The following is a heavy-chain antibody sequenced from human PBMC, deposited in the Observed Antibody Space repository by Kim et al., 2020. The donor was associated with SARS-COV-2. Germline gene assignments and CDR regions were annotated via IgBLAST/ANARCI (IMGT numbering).Heavy chain of an antibody. CDR1: PFTFDEHA. CDR2: FIWDGSRV. V-gene: IGHV3-9*01. CDR3: VKDINPGGADV. J-gene: IGHJ6*02. Sequence: GGSLRLSCVASPFTFDEHAMHWVRQAPGKGLEWVPAFIWDGSRVGYADSVKGRITISRDNTKKFLFLQMNSLRSDDTVLYYSVKDINPGGADVWGQGTTV. D-gene: IGHD2-8*02.